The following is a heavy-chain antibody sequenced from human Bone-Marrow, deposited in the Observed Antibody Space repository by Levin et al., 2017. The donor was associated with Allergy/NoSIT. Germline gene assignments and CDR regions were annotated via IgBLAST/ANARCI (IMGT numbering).Heavy chain of an antibody. Sequence: ASVKVSCKASGYIFTTNGITWVRQAPGQGLEWMGWISPLNNKIIYAEKFQDRVTMTTDTATSTAYMELKSLKSDDTATDFCARENRIMGVTAHGDLEIWGQGTMVAVCS. J-gene: IGHJ3*02. CDR2: ISPLNNKI. D-gene: IGHD2-21*02. CDR1: GYIFTTNG. CDR3: ARENRIMGVTAHGDLEI. V-gene: IGHV1-18*01.